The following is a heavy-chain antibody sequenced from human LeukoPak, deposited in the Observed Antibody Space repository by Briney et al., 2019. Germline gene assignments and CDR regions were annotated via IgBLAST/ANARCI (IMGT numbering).Heavy chain of an antibody. D-gene: IGHD3-22*01. CDR2: ISAYNGST. Sequence: ASVQVSCKASGYTFTSYGISGLRQAPGQELEWMGGISAYNGSTNYEQKLQGRVTMTTDTSTSKAYMELRSQRSDYTAVYYCARDLYYDSSGYYFWGQGTLVTVSS. CDR3: ARDLYYDSSGYYF. J-gene: IGHJ4*02. CDR1: GYTFTSYG. V-gene: IGHV1-18*04.